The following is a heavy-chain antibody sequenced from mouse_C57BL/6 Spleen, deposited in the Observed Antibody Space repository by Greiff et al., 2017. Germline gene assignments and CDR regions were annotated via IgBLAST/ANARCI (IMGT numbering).Heavy chain of an antibody. J-gene: IGHJ1*03. Sequence: EVMLVESGGGLVQPKGSLKLSCAASGFTFNTYAMHWVRQAPGKGLEWVARIRSKSSNYATYYADSVKDRFTISRDDSQSMLYLQMNNLKTEDTAMYYCVRETPNGPYWYFDVWGTGTTVTVSS. CDR3: VRETPNGPYWYFDV. CDR2: IRSKSSNYAT. D-gene: IGHD3-1*01. CDR1: GFTFNTYA. V-gene: IGHV10-3*01.